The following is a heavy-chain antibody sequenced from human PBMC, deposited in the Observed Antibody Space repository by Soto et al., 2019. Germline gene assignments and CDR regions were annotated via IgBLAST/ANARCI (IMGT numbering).Heavy chain of an antibody. CDR3: ARGWGYDSTDYYYAY. V-gene: IGHV1-69*01. D-gene: IGHD3-22*01. CDR2: IIPIFGTA. J-gene: IGHJ4*02. CDR1: GGSFNRHT. Sequence: QVQLVHSGAEVIKPGSSVRVSCKASGGSFNRHTISWVRQAPGQGLEWMGGIIPIFGTANHAQKFQGRVTIIADESTSTVYMELSSLRSDDTAIYYCARGWGYDSTDYYYAYWGQGTLVIVSS.